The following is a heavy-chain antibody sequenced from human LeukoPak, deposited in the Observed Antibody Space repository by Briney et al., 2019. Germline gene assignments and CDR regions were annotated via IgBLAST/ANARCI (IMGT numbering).Heavy chain of an antibody. V-gene: IGHV4-38-2*01. Sequence: SETLSLTCAVSVYSISSGYYWGWIGQSPGKGLEWTDRIYHSGSTYYNPSLKSRVTISVDTSKNQFSLKLNSVTAADTAVYYCARHLKLSHAFDIWGQGTMVTVSS. D-gene: IGHD3-3*02. CDR3: ARHLKLSHAFDI. CDR1: VYSISSGYY. J-gene: IGHJ3*02. CDR2: IYHSGST.